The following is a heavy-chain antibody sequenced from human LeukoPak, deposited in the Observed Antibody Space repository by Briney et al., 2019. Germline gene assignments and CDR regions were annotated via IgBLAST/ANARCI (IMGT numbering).Heavy chain of an antibody. J-gene: IGHJ6*03. V-gene: IGHV4-34*01. CDR2: INHSGST. D-gene: IGHD2-2*01. CDR3: ARTPSIVVVPAARAYYYYYMDV. CDR1: GGSFSGYY. Sequence: KASETLSLTCVVYGGSFSGYYWSWIRQPPGKGLEWIGEINHSGSTNYNPSLKSRVTISVDTSKNQFSLKLSSVTAADTAVYYCARTPSIVVVPAARAYYYYYMDVWGKGTTVTVSS.